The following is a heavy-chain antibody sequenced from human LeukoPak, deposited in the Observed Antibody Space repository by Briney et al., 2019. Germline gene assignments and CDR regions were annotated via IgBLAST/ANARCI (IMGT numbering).Heavy chain of an antibody. D-gene: IGHD2-2*02. J-gene: IGHJ4*02. CDR3: AKVRDYCSSTSCYRAPFYY. CDR1: GFTFSSYA. Sequence: PGGSLRLSCAASGFTFSSYAMSWVRQAPGKGLEWVSAISGSGGSTYYADSVKGRFTISRDNSKNTLYLQMNSLRAEDTAVYYCAKVRDYCSSTSCYRAPFYYWGEGTLVTVSS. CDR2: ISGSGGST. V-gene: IGHV3-23*01.